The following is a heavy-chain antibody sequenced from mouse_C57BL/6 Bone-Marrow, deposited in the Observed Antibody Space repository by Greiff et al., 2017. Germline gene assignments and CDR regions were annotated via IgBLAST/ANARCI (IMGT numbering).Heavy chain of an antibody. Sequence: EVKLVESGGGLVKPGGSLKLSCAASGFTFSSYTMSWVRQTPEKRLEWVATISGGGGNTYYPDSVKGRFTISRDNAKNTLYLQMSSLRSEDTALYYCARHGGMVTSYFYWYFDVWGTGTTVTVSS. CDR2: ISGGGGNT. D-gene: IGHD2-10*02. CDR1: GFTFSSYT. V-gene: IGHV5-9*01. CDR3: ARHGGMVTSYFYWYFDV. J-gene: IGHJ1*03.